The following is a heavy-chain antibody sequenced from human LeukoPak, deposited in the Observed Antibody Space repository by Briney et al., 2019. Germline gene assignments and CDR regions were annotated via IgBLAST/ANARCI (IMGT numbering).Heavy chain of an antibody. Sequence: GGSLRLSCAASGFTFSSYEMNWVRQAPGKGLEWVSIIYSGGSTYYADSVRGRFTISRDNSKNTLYLQMNSLRAEDTAVYYCTRRYSTYFDYWGQGILVTVSS. J-gene: IGHJ4*02. CDR2: IYSGGST. CDR3: TRRYSTYFDY. CDR1: GFTFSSYE. D-gene: IGHD6-13*01. V-gene: IGHV3-53*01.